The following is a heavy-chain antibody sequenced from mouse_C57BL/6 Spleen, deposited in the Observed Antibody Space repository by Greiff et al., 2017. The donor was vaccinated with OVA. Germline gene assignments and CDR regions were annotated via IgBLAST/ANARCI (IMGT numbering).Heavy chain of an antibody. J-gene: IGHJ2*01. CDR3: ARVRGREYFDD. CDR2: INPNNGGT. CDR1: GYTFTDYY. D-gene: IGHD3-1*01. Sequence: EVQLQQSGPELVKPGASVKISCKASGYTFTDYYMNWVKQSHGKSLEWIGDINPNNGGTSYNQKFKGKATLTVDKSSSTAYMELRSLTSEDSAVYYCARVRGREYFDDWGQGTTLTVSS. V-gene: IGHV1-26*01.